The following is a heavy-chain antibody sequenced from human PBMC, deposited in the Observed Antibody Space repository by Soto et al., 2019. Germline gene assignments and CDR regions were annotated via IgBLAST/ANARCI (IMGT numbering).Heavy chain of an antibody. Sequence: GGSLRLSCAASGFKFSNYAMSWVRQAPGKGLEWDSLISATGGGTYYADSVKGRFTISRDNSHNTLYLQVHSLTAEDTAVYYCAKDRRAGGNSAFYFDFWGQGAQVTVS. J-gene: IGHJ4*02. D-gene: IGHD3-16*01. V-gene: IGHV3-23*01. CDR3: AKDRRAGGNSAFYFDF. CDR2: ISATGGGT. CDR1: GFKFSNYA.